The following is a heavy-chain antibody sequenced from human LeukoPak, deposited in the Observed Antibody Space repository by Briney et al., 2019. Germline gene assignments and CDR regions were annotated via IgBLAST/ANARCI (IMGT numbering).Heavy chain of an antibody. CDR3: ARHLRNHDAFDI. D-gene: IGHD1-14*01. Sequence: SETLSLTCTVSGGSISSYYWSWIRQPPGKGLKWIGYIYYSGSTNYNPSLKSRVTISVDTSKNQFSLKLSSVTAADTAVYYCARHLRNHDAFDIWGQGTMVTVSS. J-gene: IGHJ3*02. V-gene: IGHV4-59*08. CDR1: GGSISSYY. CDR2: IYYSGST.